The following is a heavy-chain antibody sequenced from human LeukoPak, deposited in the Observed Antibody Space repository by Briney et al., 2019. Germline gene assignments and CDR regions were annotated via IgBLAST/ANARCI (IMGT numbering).Heavy chain of an antibody. V-gene: IGHV1-18*01. J-gene: IGHJ3*01. CDR3: ARFYDSSGYGDDAFDF. Sequence: VASVKVSCKASGYTFTSYGFSWVRQAPGQGLEWMGWISAYNGNTNYAQKLQGRVTMTTDTSTSTAYMELRSLRFDDTAVYYCARFYDSSGYGDDAFDFWGQGTMVTVSS. CDR2: ISAYNGNT. D-gene: IGHD3-22*01. CDR1: GYTFTSYG.